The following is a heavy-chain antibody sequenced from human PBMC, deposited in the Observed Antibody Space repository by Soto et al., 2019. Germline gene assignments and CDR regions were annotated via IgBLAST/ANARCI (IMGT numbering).Heavy chain of an antibody. CDR1: GGSFSGYY. CDR3: ARDHDILTGYYSD. CDR2: IIHSGST. Sequence: QVQLQQWGAGLLKPSETLSLTCAVYGGSFSGYYWSWIRQPPGKGLEWMGEIIHSGSTNYNPALKSRVTISVDTSKNKFSLKLSSVTAADPAVYYCARDHDILTGYYSDWGQGTLVTVSS. V-gene: IGHV4-34*12. D-gene: IGHD3-9*01. J-gene: IGHJ4*02.